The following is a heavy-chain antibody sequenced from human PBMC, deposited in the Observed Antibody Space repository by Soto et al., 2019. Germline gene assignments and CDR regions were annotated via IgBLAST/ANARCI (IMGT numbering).Heavy chain of an antibody. CDR3: VRDRGYSGSFY. V-gene: IGHV3-11*06. D-gene: IGHD5-12*01. CDR1: GFTFSDYY. CDR2: ITSSRSNFT. Sequence: PGGSLRLSCAASGFTFSDYYMSWIRQAPGKGLEWVSYITSSRSNFTNYADSVKGRFTISRDNAKNSVYLQMDSLRVEDTAVYYCVRDRGYSGSFYWGQGALVTVSS. J-gene: IGHJ4*02.